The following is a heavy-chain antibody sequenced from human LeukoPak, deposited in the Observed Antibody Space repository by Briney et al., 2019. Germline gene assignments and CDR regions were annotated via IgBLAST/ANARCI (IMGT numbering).Heavy chain of an antibody. J-gene: IGHJ4*02. CDR3: ARGTVTAPDF. Sequence: PGWSMRLCNGAGYIIASCYYMNVGRQAAGKVLECVSILYTGGSTYYAASVKGRFTISRDNSKNTLYLQMNSLRVEDTAVYYCARGTVTAPDFWGQGTLVTVSS. CDR2: LYTGGST. D-gene: IGHD4-17*01. CDR1: YIIASCYY. V-gene: IGHV3-53*01.